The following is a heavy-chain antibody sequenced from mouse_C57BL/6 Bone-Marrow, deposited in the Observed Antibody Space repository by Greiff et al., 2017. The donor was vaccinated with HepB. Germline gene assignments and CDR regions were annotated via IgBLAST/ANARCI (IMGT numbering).Heavy chain of an antibody. J-gene: IGHJ2*01. CDR1: GFTFSDYY. V-gene: IGHV5-12*01. CDR3: ARIGGEDFDY. Sequence: EVQVVESGGGLVQPGGSLKLSCAASGFTFSDYYMYWVRQTPEKRLEWVAYISNGGGSTYYPDTVKGRFTISRDNAKNTLYLQMSRLKSEDTAMYYCARIGGEDFDYWGQGTTLTVSS. CDR2: ISNGGGST.